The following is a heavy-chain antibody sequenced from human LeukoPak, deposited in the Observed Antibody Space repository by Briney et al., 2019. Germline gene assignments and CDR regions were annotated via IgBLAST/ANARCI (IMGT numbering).Heavy chain of an antibody. D-gene: IGHD6-13*01. CDR3: AREKRQQLAHDAFDI. CDR2: INPSGGST. J-gene: IGHJ3*02. V-gene: IGHV1-46*01. Sequence: ASVKVSCKASGYTFTSYYMHWVRQAPGQGLEWMGIINPSGGSTSYAQKFQGRVTMTRDTSTSTVYMELSRLRSDDTAVYYCAREKRQQLAHDAFDIWGQGTMVTVSS. CDR1: GYTFTSYY.